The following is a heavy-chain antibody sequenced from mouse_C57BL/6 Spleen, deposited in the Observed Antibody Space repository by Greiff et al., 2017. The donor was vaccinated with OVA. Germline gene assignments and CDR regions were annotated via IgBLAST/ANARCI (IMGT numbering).Heavy chain of an antibody. Sequence: EVKLVESGGGLVQSGRSLRLSCATSGFTFSDFYMEWVRQAPGKGLEWIAASRNKANDYTTEYSASVKGRFIVSRDTSQSILYLQMNALRAEDTAIYYCARAYYYGSSHWYFDVWGTGTTVTVSS. D-gene: IGHD1-1*01. V-gene: IGHV7-1*01. J-gene: IGHJ1*03. CDR3: ARAYYYGSSHWYFDV. CDR1: GFTFSDFY. CDR2: SRNKANDYTT.